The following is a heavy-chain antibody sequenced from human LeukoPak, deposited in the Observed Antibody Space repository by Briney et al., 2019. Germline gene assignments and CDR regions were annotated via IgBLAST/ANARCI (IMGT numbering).Heavy chain of an antibody. D-gene: IGHD1-14*01. CDR2: IYYSGST. CDR3: AGKPSRTAFDI. V-gene: IGHV4-31*03. CDR1: GGSISSGGYY. J-gene: IGHJ3*02. Sequence: SETLSLTCTVSGGSISSGGYYWSWIRQHPGKGLEWIGYIYYSGSTYYNPSLKSRVTISVDTSKNQFSLKLSSVTAADTAVYYCAGKPSRTAFDIWGQGTMVTVSS.